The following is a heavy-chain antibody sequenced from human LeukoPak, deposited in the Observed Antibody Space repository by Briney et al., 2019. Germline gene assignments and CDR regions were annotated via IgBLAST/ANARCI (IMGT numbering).Heavy chain of an antibody. CDR3: ARGRQNSGSYSDAFDI. Sequence: GGSLRLSCAASGFTFSSSNMHWVRQAPGKGLEWVSSISTSSSYIYYADSVKGRFTISRDNAKNSLFLQMNSLRAEDTAVYYCARGRQNSGSYSDAFDIWGQESMVTVSS. CDR1: GFTFSSSN. J-gene: IGHJ3*02. V-gene: IGHV3-21*01. D-gene: IGHD1-26*01. CDR2: ISTSSSYI.